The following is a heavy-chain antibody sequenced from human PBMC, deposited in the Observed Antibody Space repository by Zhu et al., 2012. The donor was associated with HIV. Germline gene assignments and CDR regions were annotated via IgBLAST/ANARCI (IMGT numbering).Heavy chain of an antibody. CDR1: GGSISSSSYY. D-gene: IGHD1-26*01. J-gene: IGHJ4*02. Sequence: QVQLQESGPGLVKPSETLSLTCTVSGGSISSSSYYWGWIRQPPGKGLEWIGSIYYSGSTYYNPSLKSRVTISVDTSKNQFSLKLSSVTAADTAVYYCARQPRLVGATDYWAREPWSPSPQ. CDR3: ARQPRLVGATDY. V-gene: IGHV4-39*01. CDR2: IYYSGST.